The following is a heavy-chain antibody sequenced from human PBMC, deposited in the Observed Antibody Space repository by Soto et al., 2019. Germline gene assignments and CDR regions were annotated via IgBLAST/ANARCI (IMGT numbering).Heavy chain of an antibody. V-gene: IGHV5-51*01. D-gene: IGHD2-15*01. Sequence: GESLKISCKGSGYSFTSYWIGWVRQMPGKGLEWMGIIYPGDSDTRYSPSFQGQVTISADKSISTAYLQWSSLKASDTAMYYCARPNCSGGSCYSFYYYGMDVWGQGTTVTVSS. J-gene: IGHJ6*02. CDR1: GYSFTSYW. CDR2: IYPGDSDT. CDR3: ARPNCSGGSCYSFYYYGMDV.